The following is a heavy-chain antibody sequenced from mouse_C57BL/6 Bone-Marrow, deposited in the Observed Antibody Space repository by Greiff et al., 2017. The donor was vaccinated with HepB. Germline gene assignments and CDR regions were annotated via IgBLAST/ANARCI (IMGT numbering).Heavy chain of an antibody. D-gene: IGHD1-1*01. CDR2: INYDGSST. Sequence: EVMLVESEGGLVQPGSSMKLSCTASGFTFSDYYMAWVRQVPEKGLEWVANINYDGSSTYYLDSLKSRFIISRDNAKNILYLQMSSLKSEDTATYYCARDYGSINWYFDVWGTGTTVTVSS. CDR1: GFTFSDYY. V-gene: IGHV5-16*01. J-gene: IGHJ1*03. CDR3: ARDYGSINWYFDV.